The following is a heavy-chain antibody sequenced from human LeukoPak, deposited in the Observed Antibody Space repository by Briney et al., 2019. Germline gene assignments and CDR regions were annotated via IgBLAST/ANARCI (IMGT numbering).Heavy chain of an antibody. V-gene: IGHV3-23*01. CDR2: ITSSGDGT. CDR3: AKDRPNYYGSNGHYYRRDGDY. D-gene: IGHD3-22*01. CDR1: GFTFSIYA. J-gene: IGHJ4*02. Sequence: PGGSLRLSCAASGFTFSIYAMSWVRQAQGKGLQWVSSITSSGDGTYYADSVKGRFTISRDNSENMLYLQMNSLRVEDTAVYFCAKDRPNYYGSNGHYYRRDGDYWGQGTLVTVSS.